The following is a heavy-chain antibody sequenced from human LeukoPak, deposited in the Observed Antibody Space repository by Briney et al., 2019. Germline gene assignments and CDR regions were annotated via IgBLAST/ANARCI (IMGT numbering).Heavy chain of an antibody. D-gene: IGHD2-2*02. J-gene: IGHJ3*02. V-gene: IGHV5-51*01. CDR3: ARLGCSSTSCYTWGDDAFGI. CDR1: GYSFTSYW. Sequence: GESLKISCKGSGYSFTSYWIGWVRQMPGKGLEWMGIIYPGDSDTRYSPSFQGQVTISADKSISTAYLQWSSLKASDTAMYYCARLGCSSTSCYTWGDDAFGIWGQGTMVTVSS. CDR2: IYPGDSDT.